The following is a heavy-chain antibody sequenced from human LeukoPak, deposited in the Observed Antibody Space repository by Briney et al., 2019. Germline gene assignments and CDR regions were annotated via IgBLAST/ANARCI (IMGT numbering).Heavy chain of an antibody. V-gene: IGHV3-74*01. D-gene: IGHD3-22*01. CDR2: ISPDEGNI. CDR3: ARGGSGYVFY. CDR1: GFTLSNYW. J-gene: IGHJ4*02. Sequence: GGSLRLSCAASGFTLSNYWMNWVRQAPGKGPVWVSQISPDEGNIAYADSVKGRFTISRDSAKNTLYLQMNSLRVGDTAVYYCARGGSGYVFYWGQGTLVTVSS.